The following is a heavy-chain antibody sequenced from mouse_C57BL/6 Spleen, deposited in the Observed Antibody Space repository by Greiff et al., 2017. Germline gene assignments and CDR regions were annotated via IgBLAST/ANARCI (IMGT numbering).Heavy chain of an antibody. D-gene: IGHD2-3*01. CDR2: IYPGDGDT. J-gene: IGHJ2*01. Sequence: QVQLQQSGPELVKPGASVKISCKASGYAFSSSWMNWVKQRPGKGLEWIGRIYPGDGDTNYNGKFKGKATLTADKSSSTAYMQLSSLTSEDSAVYFCAREGIYDGYYVDYWGQGTTLTVSS. CDR3: AREGIYDGYYVDY. V-gene: IGHV1-82*01. CDR1: GYAFSSSW.